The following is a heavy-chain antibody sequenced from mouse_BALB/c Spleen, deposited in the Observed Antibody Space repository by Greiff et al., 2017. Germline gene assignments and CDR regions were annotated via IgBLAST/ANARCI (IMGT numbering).Heavy chain of an antibody. J-gene: IGHJ4*01. V-gene: IGHV5-17*02. D-gene: IGHD4-1*01. CDR3: VLGRDMDY. CDR2: ISSGSSTI. Sequence: EVKVVESGGGLVQPGGSRKLSCAASGFTFSSFGMHWVRQAPEKGLEWVAYISSGSSTIYYADTVKGRFTISRDNPKNTLFLQMTSLRSEDTAMYYCVLGRDMDYWGQGTSVTVSS. CDR1: GFTFSSFG.